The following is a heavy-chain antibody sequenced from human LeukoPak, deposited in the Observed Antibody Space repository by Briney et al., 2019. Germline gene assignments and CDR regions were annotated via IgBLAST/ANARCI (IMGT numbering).Heavy chain of an antibody. J-gene: IGHJ6*02. Sequence: SETLSLTCTVSGGSISSYYRSWIRQPPGKGLEWIGYIYYSGSTNYNPSLRSRVTISVDTSKNQFSLKLSSVTAADTAVYYCARISSSWKMCMDVWGQGTTVTVSS. CDR1: GGSISSYY. V-gene: IGHV4-59*01. CDR2: IYYSGST. CDR3: ARISSSWKMCMDV. D-gene: IGHD6-13*01.